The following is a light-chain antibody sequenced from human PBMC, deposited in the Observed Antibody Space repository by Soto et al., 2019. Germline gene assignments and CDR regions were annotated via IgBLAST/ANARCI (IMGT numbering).Light chain of an antibody. CDR3: MQALQTPWT. V-gene: IGKV2-28*01. J-gene: IGKJ1*01. CDR1: QSLLHSNGYNY. CDR2: LGS. Sequence: DIVMTQSPLSLPVTPGEPASISCRSSQSLLHSNGYNYLDWYLQKPGQSPQLLIYLGSNRASGGRDRFSGSGSGTDCTLKISRGEAEDVGVYYCMQALQTPWTFGQGTNGDIK.